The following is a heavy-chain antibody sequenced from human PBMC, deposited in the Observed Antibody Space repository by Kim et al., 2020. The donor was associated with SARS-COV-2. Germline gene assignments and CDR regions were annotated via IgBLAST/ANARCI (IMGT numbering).Heavy chain of an antibody. Sequence: ASVKVSCKASGYTFTIFPIDWVRQAPGQGLEWMGWINTDTGDPTYAPAFTGRFVFSLNTSVSTAFLQINSLKTEDTAVNYCASSRNPPDHCGQGTLVTVS. CDR1: GYTFTIFP. V-gene: IGHV7-4-1*02. CDR2: INTDTGDP. J-gene: IGHJ4*02. CDR3: ASSRNPPDH.